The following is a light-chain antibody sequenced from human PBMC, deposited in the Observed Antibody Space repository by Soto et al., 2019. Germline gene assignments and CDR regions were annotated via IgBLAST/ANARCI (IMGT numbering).Light chain of an antibody. CDR2: EVN. CDR1: SGDVGGYNY. Sequence: QSPLTQPNSASGSPGQAVTIAHTGTSGDVGGYNYVSGYQQHPGKVPKLMVYEVNKRPSGVPDRFSGSKSGNTASLTVSGLQAEDEADYYCTSYPGGHNVFGIGTQVTVL. V-gene: IGLV2-8*01. J-gene: IGLJ1*01. CDR3: TSYPGGHNV.